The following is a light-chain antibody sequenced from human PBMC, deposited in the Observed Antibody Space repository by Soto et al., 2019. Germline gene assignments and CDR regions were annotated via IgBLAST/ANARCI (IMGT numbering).Light chain of an antibody. CDR1: QSLSSNY. Sequence: EIVLTQSPDTLSLSPGERATLSCRTSQSLSSNYLAWYQQRPGQAPRLLIYGASSRATGIPDRFSGSGPGTDFTLSISRLEPEDLAVYFCQQYGSSHRTFGQGTKVDIK. CDR2: GAS. V-gene: IGKV3-20*01. J-gene: IGKJ1*01. CDR3: QQYGSSHRT.